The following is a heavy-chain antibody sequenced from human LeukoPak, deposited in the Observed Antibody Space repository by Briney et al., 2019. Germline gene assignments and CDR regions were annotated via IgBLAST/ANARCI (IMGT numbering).Heavy chain of an antibody. J-gene: IGHJ4*02. CDR2: IYYSGST. V-gene: IGHV4-39*01. Sequence: PSETLSLTCTVSGGSISSSSYYWGWIRQPPGKGLEWIGSIYYSGSTCYNPSLESRVTISVDTSKNQFSLNLSSVTAADTAVYYCASVSSLLFDDWGQGTLVTVSS. CDR3: ASVSSLLFDD. D-gene: IGHD5/OR15-5a*01. CDR1: GGSISSSSYY.